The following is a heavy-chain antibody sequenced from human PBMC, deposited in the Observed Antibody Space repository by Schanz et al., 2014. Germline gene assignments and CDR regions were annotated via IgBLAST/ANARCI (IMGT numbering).Heavy chain of an antibody. J-gene: IGHJ4*02. CDR2: ISGSGGST. D-gene: IGHD1-26*01. CDR1: GYTFSSNA. Sequence: EVQLVESGGGLVQPGGSLRLSCAASGYTFSSNAMSWVRQAPGKGLEWVSTISGSGGSTYYADSVKGRFTISRDNSKNTLSLQLNSLRADDTAVYYCAKYGTGKGVSFEYWGQGTLVTVSS. V-gene: IGHV3-23*04. CDR3: AKYGTGKGVSFEY.